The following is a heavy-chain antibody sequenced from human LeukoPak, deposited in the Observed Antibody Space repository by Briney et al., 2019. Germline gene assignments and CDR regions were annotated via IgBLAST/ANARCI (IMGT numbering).Heavy chain of an antibody. CDR3: ARESHTSGYYYFDC. V-gene: IGHV3-33*01. J-gene: IGHJ4*02. CDR2: IWNDGSNK. D-gene: IGHD3-22*01. Sequence: PGGSPRLSCAASGFTFSGFGLHWVRLAPGKGLEWVAVIWNDGSNKYYADSVKGRFTISRDNSKDTMYLQMKSLRAEDTAVYYCARESHTSGYYYFDCWGQGTLVTVSS. CDR1: GFTFSGFG.